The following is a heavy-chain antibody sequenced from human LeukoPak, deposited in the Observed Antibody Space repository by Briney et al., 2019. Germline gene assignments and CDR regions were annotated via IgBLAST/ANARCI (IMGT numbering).Heavy chain of an antibody. D-gene: IGHD3-9*01. CDR3: AKEETYYNILTGLLAYYFDH. J-gene: IGHJ4*02. V-gene: IGHV3-30*04. CDR1: GFSNYA. CDR2: ISYDGSNK. Sequence: GGSLRLSCAVSGFSNYAMHWVRQAPGKGLEWVAAISYDGSNKYYADSVKGRFTISRDNYQNTLYLQMNSLRAEDTAVYYCAKEETYYNILTGLLAYYFDHWGQGTLVSVSS.